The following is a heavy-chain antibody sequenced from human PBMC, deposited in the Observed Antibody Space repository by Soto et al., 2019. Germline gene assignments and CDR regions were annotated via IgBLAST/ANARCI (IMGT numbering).Heavy chain of an antibody. D-gene: IGHD5-12*01. Sequence: PXGSLRLSCEASGFDFRIYEMNWVRQAPGKGLEWLSYIGSTGSNIYYADSVKGRFTISRDDGKNSVYLQMNTLRAEDTAVYYCESRGYNGYDWGCYFDFWGQGTPVTVSS. J-gene: IGHJ4*02. CDR3: ESRGYNGYDWGCYFDF. CDR1: GFDFRIYE. CDR2: IGSTGSNI. V-gene: IGHV3-48*03.